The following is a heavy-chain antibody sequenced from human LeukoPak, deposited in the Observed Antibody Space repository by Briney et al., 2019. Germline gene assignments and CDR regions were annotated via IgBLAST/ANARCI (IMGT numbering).Heavy chain of an antibody. CDR2: ISGSGGTT. D-gene: IGHD2-15*01. CDR3: AKAGAVVVVAAKYFDY. V-gene: IGHV3-23*01. J-gene: IGHJ4*02. Sequence: GSLRLSCAASGFTFSSFAMTWVRQAPGKGLEWVSAISGSGGTTYYADSVKGRFTISRDNSKNTLYLQLNSLRAEDTAVYYCAKAGAVVVVAAKYFDYWGQGTLVTVSS. CDR1: GFTFSSFA.